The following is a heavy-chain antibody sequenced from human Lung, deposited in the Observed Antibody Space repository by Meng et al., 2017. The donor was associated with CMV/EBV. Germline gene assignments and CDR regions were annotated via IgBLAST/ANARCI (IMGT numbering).Heavy chain of an antibody. CDR2: LRYEGITK. D-gene: IGHD6-6*01. CDR3: AKDSISSSFFDY. J-gene: IGHJ4*02. V-gene: IGHV3-30*02. CDR1: GFTFNNYG. Sequence: GESLKISCVASGFTFNNYGMHWVRQIPGKGLEWVAYLRYEGITKYYADSVKGRFTISRDSSKNTLYLQMNSLRDDDTAVYYCAKDSISSSFFDYWGQGSLVTVSS.